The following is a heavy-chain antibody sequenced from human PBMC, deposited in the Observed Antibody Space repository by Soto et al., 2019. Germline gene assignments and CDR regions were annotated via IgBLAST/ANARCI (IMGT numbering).Heavy chain of an antibody. D-gene: IGHD2-2*01. CDR1: GFTFSNYW. Sequence: GGSLRLSCAAAGFTFSNYWMTWVRQSPGQGLEWLANIRQDGSEKNYVDSVKGRFTISRDNAKNSLYLQMNSLRAEDTAVYYCAREIVVARGASYFDYWGPGTLVTVSS. J-gene: IGHJ4*02. V-gene: IGHV3-7*01. CDR2: IRQDGSEK. CDR3: AREIVVARGASYFDY.